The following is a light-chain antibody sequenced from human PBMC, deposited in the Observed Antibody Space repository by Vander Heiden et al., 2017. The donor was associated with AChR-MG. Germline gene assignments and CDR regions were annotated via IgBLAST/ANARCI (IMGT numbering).Light chain of an antibody. V-gene: IGKV1-39*01. J-gene: IGKJ2*01. CDR1: QSISTY. CDR2: AAS. CDR3: QQNDSTPMYT. Sequence: DIQMTQSSSSLSASVGDRVTITCRASQSISTYLNWYQQKPWKAPKLLIYAASSLQSGVPSRFSAYGSGTDFTLTISSLQPEDFAIYYCQQNDSTPMYTFGQGTKVEIK.